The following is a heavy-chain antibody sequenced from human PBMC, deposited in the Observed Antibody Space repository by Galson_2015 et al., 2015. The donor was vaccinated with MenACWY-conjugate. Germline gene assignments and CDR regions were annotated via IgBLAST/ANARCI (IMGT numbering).Heavy chain of an antibody. D-gene: IGHD4-17*01. J-gene: IGHJ5*02. CDR3: ARQVGYGDYVGYNWFDP. V-gene: IGHV4-59*08. CDR2: IYYSGST. Sequence: SETLSLTCTVSGGPISSYYWSWIRQPPGKGLEWIGYIYYSGSTNYNPSLKSRVTISVDTSKNQFSLKLSSVTAADTAVYYCARQVGYGDYVGYNWFDPWGQGTLVTVSS. CDR1: GGPISSYY.